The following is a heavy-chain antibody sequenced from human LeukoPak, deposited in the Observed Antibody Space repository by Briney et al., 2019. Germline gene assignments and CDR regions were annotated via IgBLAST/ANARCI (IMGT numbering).Heavy chain of an antibody. J-gene: IGHJ4*02. CDR3: ARNDYTKYIDY. CDR2: IKQDGSEK. CDR1: GFIFSSHS. D-gene: IGHD4-11*01. V-gene: IGHV3-7*01. Sequence: PGRSLRLSCAASGFIFSSHSMTWVRQAPGKGLEWVADIKQDGSEKYYVDSVKGRFTISRDNGKNSLYLQMNSLRVDDTAVYYCARNDYTKYIDYWGQGTLVTVSS.